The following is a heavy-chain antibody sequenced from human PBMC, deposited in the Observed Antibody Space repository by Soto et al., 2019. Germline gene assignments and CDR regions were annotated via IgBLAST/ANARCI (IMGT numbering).Heavy chain of an antibody. D-gene: IGHD6-13*01. CDR1: GFSFGNHA. V-gene: IGHV3-33*01. Sequence: QVQVVESGGGVVQPGRSLILSCAASGFSFGNHAIHWVRQAPGKGLEWVAQKWYDGSNKYYSDSVRGRITVSRDNAKNTLYMQTNSLRAEDTAVQYSARDGQLGVPYGMEVWGQGTTVIVSS. J-gene: IGHJ6*02. CDR2: KWYDGSNK. CDR3: ARDGQLGVPYGMEV.